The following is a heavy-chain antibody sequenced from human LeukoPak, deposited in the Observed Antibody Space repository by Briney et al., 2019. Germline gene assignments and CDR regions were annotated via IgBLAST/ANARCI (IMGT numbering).Heavy chain of an antibody. CDR2: MNPNSGNT. J-gene: IGHJ6*03. CDR1: GYTFTSYD. D-gene: IGHD2-2*01. V-gene: IGHV1-8*01. CDR3: ARIGIVVVPAAMSYYYYYYMDV. Sequence: ASVKVSCKASGYTFTSYDINWVQQATGQGLEWMGWMNPNSGNTGYAQKFQGRVTMTRNTSISTAYMELSSLRSEDTAVYYCARIGIVVVPAAMSYYYYYYMDVWGKGTTVTVS.